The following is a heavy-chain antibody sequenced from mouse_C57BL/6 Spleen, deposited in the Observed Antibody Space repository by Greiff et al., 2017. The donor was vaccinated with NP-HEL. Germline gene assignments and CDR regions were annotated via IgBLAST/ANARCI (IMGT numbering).Heavy chain of an antibody. V-gene: IGHV5-9-1*02. J-gene: IGHJ4*01. Sequence: EVQVVESGEGLVKPGGSLKLSCAASGFTFSSYAMSWVRQTPEKRLEWVAYISSGGDYIYYADTVKGRFTISRDNARNTLYLQMSSLKSEDTAMYYCTRDSHYYGSSSDAMDYWGQGTSVTVSS. D-gene: IGHD1-1*01. CDR1: GFTFSSYA. CDR2: ISSGGDYI. CDR3: TRDSHYYGSSSDAMDY.